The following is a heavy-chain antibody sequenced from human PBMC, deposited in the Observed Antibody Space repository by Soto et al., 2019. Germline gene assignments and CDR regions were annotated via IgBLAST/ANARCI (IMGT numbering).Heavy chain of an antibody. CDR2: IYGSGST. Sequence: SETLSLTCTVSGGSISSYYWSWIRQPPGKGLEWIGYIYGSGSTNYNPSLTSRVTISVDTSKNQFSLKLSSVTAADTAVYYCARHASGVLWYPFDPWGQGTLVTVSS. D-gene: IGHD3-16*01. CDR1: GGSISSYY. V-gene: IGHV4-59*08. J-gene: IGHJ5*02. CDR3: ARHASGVLWYPFDP.